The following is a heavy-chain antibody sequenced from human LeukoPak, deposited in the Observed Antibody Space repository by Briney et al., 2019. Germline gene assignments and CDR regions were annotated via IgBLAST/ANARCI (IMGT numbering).Heavy chain of an antibody. V-gene: IGHV3-33*01. CDR2: IWYDGSNK. D-gene: IGHD5-24*01. Sequence: GRSLRLSCAASGFTFSSCGMHWVRQAPGKGLEWVAVIWYDGSNKYYADSVKGRFTISRDNSENTLYLQMNSLRAEDTAVYYCGMATISDNDYWGQGTLVTVSS. CDR3: GMATISDNDY. J-gene: IGHJ4*02. CDR1: GFTFSSCG.